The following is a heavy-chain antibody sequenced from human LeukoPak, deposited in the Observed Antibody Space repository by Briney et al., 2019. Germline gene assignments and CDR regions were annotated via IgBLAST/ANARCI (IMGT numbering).Heavy chain of an antibody. J-gene: IGHJ5*02. D-gene: IGHD3-3*01. CDR1: GGSFSGYY. CDR3: ARSQYDFWSGDFDSNWFDP. CDR2: INHSGST. Sequence: SETLSLTRAVYGGSFSGYYWSWIRQPPGKGLEWIGEINHSGSTNYNPSLKSRVTISVDTSKNQFSLKLSSVTAADTAVYYCARSQYDFWSGDFDSNWFDPWGQGTLVTVSS. V-gene: IGHV4-34*01.